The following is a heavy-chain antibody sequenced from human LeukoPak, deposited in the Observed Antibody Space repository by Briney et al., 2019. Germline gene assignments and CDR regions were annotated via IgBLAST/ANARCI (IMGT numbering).Heavy chain of an antibody. J-gene: IGHJ4*02. CDR1: GFTFSSYG. D-gene: IGHD5-18*01. CDR3: ARAQLSLHY. V-gene: IGHV3-30*19. CDR2: ISYDGTNK. Sequence: GGSLRLSCAASGFTFSSYGMRWVRQAPGKGLEWVAVISYDGTNKYYADSVKGRFTISRDNSKNTLYLQINNLRGEDTAVYYCARAQLSLHYWGQGTLVTVSS.